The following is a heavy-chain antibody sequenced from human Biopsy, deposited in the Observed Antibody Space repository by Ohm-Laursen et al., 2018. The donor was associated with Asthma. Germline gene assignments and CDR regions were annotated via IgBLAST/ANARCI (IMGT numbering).Heavy chain of an antibody. Sequence: ASVKVSCKSLGGTFNTYVIGWVRQAPGQGLEWMGGINSVFGTTTYPQKFQDRVTITADDSTSTVYMELSSLGSEDTAVYYCARKAGSCISRTCYSLDFWGQGTLVTVSP. CDR2: INSVFGTT. CDR1: GGTFNTYV. CDR3: ARKAGSCISRTCYSLDF. D-gene: IGHD2-2*01. J-gene: IGHJ4*02. V-gene: IGHV1-69*13.